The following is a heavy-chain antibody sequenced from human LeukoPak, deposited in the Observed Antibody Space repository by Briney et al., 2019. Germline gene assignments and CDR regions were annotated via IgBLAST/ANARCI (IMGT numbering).Heavy chain of an antibody. J-gene: IGHJ4*02. Sequence: KPSETLSLTCTVSGGSISSYYWSWIRQPAGKGLEWIGRIYTTGSTNYNPSLKSRVTMSVDTSKNQFSLKLSSVTAADTAVYYCARQAGSYAFYYYDYWGQGTLVTVSS. CDR2: IYTTGST. D-gene: IGHD2-2*01. CDR1: GGSISSYY. CDR3: ARQAGSYAFYYYDY. V-gene: IGHV4-4*07.